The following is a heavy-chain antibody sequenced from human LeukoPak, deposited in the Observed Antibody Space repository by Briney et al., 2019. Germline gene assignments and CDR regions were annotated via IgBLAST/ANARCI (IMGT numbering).Heavy chain of an antibody. V-gene: IGHV3-23*01. Sequence: PGGSLRLSCAASGFTFSSYAMSWVRQAPGKGLEWVSAISGSGGSTYYADSVKGRFTISRDNSKNTLYLQMISLRAEDTAVYYCAKDGAGSQSYCSSTGCYVDYWGQGTLVTVSS. J-gene: IGHJ4*02. D-gene: IGHD2-2*01. CDR2: ISGSGGST. CDR1: GFTFSSYA. CDR3: AKDGAGSQSYCSSTGCYVDY.